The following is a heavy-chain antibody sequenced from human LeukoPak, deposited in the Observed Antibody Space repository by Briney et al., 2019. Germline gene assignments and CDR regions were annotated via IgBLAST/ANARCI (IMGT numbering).Heavy chain of an antibody. Sequence: GGSLRLSCAASGFTFSGSAIHWVRQASGKGLEWVGRIRTKTNKYATSYAGSVKGRFTISRDDSDSTSYLQMNSLKAEDTAVYYCIPYCTSSSCYPEFGHWGQGTLVTVSS. CDR1: GFTFSGSA. J-gene: IGHJ4*02. CDR2: IRTKTNKYAT. V-gene: IGHV3-73*01. CDR3: IPYCTSSSCYPEFGH. D-gene: IGHD2-2*01.